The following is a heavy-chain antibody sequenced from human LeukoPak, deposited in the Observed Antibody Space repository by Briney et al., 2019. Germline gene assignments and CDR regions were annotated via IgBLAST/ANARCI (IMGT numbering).Heavy chain of an antibody. CDR1: GGSISSSSYY. D-gene: IGHD6-13*01. V-gene: IGHV4-39*07. Sequence: KPSETLSLTCTVSGGSISSSSYYWGWIRQPPGKGLEWIGSIYYSGSTYYNPSLKSRVTISVDTSKNQFSLKLSSVTAADTAVYYCARTPSSSWYSFSRGGWNEFDYWGQGTLVTVSS. CDR2: IYYSGST. CDR3: ARTPSSSWYSFSRGGWNEFDY. J-gene: IGHJ4*02.